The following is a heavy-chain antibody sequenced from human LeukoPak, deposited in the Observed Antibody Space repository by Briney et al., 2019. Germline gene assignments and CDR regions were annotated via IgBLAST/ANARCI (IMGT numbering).Heavy chain of an antibody. CDR2: IYYSGST. D-gene: IGHD4-23*01. CDR1: GGPISSSSYY. Sequence: SETLSLTCTVSGGPISSSSYYWGWIRQPPGKGLEWIGSIYYSGSTYSNPSLKSRVTISVDTTKNQFSLKRRYVTAADTAVYYCARAVTVVTPRGYFDYWGQGTLVTVSS. V-gene: IGHV4-39*07. J-gene: IGHJ4*02. CDR3: ARAVTVVTPRGYFDY.